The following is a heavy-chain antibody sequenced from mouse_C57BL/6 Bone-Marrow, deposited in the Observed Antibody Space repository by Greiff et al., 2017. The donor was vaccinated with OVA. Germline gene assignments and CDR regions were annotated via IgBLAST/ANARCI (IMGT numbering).Heavy chain of an antibody. Sequence: VQLQQSGTVLARPGASVKMSCKTSGYTFTSYWMHWVKQRPGQGLEWIGAIYPGNSDTSYNQKFKGKANLTAVTSASTAYMELSSLTNEDSAVYDGTRSGYGWYFDVWGTGTTVTVSS. D-gene: IGHD2-2*01. CDR1: GYTFTSYW. CDR3: TRSGYGWYFDV. J-gene: IGHJ1*03. CDR2: IYPGNSDT. V-gene: IGHV1-5*01.